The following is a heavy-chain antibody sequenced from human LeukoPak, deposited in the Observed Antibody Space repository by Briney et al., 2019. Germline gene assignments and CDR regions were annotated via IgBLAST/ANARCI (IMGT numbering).Heavy chain of an antibody. Sequence: GSLKLSCAASGFAFRTYSMHWVRQAPGKGLEWLAVITYDGKVQHYTDSVKGQFTVSRDNSKKTLYLQMNSLSAEDTAVYYCARVPPMVAFDYWGQGTLVTVSS. D-gene: IGHD4/OR15-4a*01. CDR2: ITYDGKVQ. CDR3: ARVPPMVAFDY. J-gene: IGHJ4*02. CDR1: GFAFRTYS. V-gene: IGHV3-30*04.